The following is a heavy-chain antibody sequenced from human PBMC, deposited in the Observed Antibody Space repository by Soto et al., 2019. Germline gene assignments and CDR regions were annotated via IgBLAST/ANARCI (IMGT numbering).Heavy chain of an antibody. J-gene: IGHJ4*02. D-gene: IGHD6-19*01. CDR3: AKDATRTSGWYYFDY. Sequence: GGSLSLSCSASGFTFRRYALRGVRQPPGNGLAWVSPISHRGGRPYYAGSVKGRVTISRDNSKNTLYLQMNRRRAEDTAVYYCAKDATRTSGWYYFDYWGQGTLVTVSS. CDR2: ISHRGGRP. CDR1: GFTFRRYA. V-gene: IGHV3-23*01.